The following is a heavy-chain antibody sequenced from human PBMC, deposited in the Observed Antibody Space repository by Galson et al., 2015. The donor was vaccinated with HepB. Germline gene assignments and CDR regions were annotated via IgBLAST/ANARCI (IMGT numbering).Heavy chain of an antibody. CDR3: ARERWGTTIEVVISGTYAFDI. J-gene: IGHJ3*02. Sequence: SVKVSCKASGYTFTGYYMHWVRQAPGQGLEWMGRINPNAGGTNYAQKFQGRVTMTRDTSISTVHMELSRLRSDDTAVYYCARERWGTTIEVVISGTYAFDIWGQGTMVTVSS. D-gene: IGHD3-22*01. CDR2: INPNAGGT. V-gene: IGHV1-2*06. CDR1: GYTFTGYY.